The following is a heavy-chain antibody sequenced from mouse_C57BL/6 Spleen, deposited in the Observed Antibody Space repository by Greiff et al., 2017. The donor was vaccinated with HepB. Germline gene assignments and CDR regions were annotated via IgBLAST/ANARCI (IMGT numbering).Heavy chain of an antibody. CDR2: ISNGGGST. Sequence: EVQGVESGGGLVQPGGSLKLSCAASGFTFSDYYMYWVRQTPEKRLEWVAYISNGGGSTYYPDTVKGRFTISRDNAKNTLYLQMSRLKSDDTAMYYCAGRWGYEYHMDYWGQGTSVTVAS. V-gene: IGHV5-12*01. CDR3: AGRWGYEYHMDY. D-gene: IGHD5-1*01. J-gene: IGHJ4*01. CDR1: GFTFSDYY.